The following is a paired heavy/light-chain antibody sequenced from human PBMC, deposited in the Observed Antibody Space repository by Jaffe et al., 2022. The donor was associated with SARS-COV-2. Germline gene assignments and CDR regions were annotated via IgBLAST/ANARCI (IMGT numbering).Light chain of an antibody. Sequence: EIVLTQSPGTLSLSPGERATLSCRASQSVSSSYLAWYQQKPGQAPRLLIYGASSRATGIPDRFSGSGSGTDFTLTISRLEPEDFAVYYCQQYGSSPPGTFGQGTKVEIK. V-gene: IGKV3-20*01. CDR2: GAS. CDR3: QQYGSSPPGT. J-gene: IGKJ1*01. CDR1: QSVSSSY.
Heavy chain of an antibody. V-gene: IGHV1-18*01. CDR2: ISAHNGNT. CDR1: GYTFTSHG. D-gene: IGHD2-15*01. CDR3: ARGGVYCSGGSCYSVLGWYMDV. J-gene: IGHJ6*03. Sequence: QVQLVQSGAEVKKPGASVKVSCKASGYTFTSHGITWVRQAPGQGLEWMGWISAHNGNTNYAQKLQGRATMTTDTSTSTAYMELRSLRSDDTAVYYCARGGVYCSGGSCYSVLGWYMDVWGKGTTVTVSS.